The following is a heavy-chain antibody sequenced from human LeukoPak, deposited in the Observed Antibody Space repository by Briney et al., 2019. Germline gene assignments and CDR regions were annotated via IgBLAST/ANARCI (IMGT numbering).Heavy chain of an antibody. Sequence: PSETLSLTCTVSGGSISSSSYYWGWIRQPPGKGLEWIGSVYYSGSTYYNSSLESRVTISVDTSKNQFSLRLRSATVADTAVYFCARHRSLSAAVPRWFAPWGQGTLVTVSS. CDR1: GGSISSSSYY. J-gene: IGHJ5*02. V-gene: IGHV4-39*01. CDR3: ARHRSLSAAVPRWFAP. D-gene: IGHD6-13*01. CDR2: VYYSGST.